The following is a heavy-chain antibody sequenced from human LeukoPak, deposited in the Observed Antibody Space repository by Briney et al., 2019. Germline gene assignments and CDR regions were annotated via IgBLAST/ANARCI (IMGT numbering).Heavy chain of an antibody. CDR3: ASSPDSGYYYYFDY. D-gene: IGHD3-22*01. J-gene: IGHJ4*02. V-gene: IGHV4-31*03. CDR1: GGSISSGGYY. Sequence: SQTLSLTCTVSGGSISSGGYYWSSIRQHPGKGLEWIGYIYYSGSTYYNPSLKSRVTISVDTSKNQFSLKLSSVTAADTAVYYCASSPDSGYYYYFDYWGQGTLVTVSS. CDR2: IYYSGST.